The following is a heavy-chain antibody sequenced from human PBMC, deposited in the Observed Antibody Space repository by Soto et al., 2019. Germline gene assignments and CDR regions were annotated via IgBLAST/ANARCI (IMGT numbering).Heavy chain of an antibody. CDR1: GFTFNNYA. Sequence: QVQLVASGGGVVQPGRSLRLSCAATGFTFNNYAIHWFRQAPGKGPEWVAFISYDGSSKYYADYVTGRFTISRDNSWNTRYLQMNSLRAEDTAVYYCAGGDGYIYCNTFDSWGQGDLVAVVS. CDR2: ISYDGSSK. V-gene: IGHV3-30-3*01. CDR3: AGGDGYIYCNTFDS. D-gene: IGHD5-18*01. J-gene: IGHJ4*02.